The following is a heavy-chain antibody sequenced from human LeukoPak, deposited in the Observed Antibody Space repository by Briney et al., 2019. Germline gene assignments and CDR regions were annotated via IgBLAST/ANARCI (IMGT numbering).Heavy chain of an antibody. J-gene: IGHJ4*02. CDR2: TYYRSKWYN. Sequence: SQTLSLTCAISGDSVSTNSAAWNWIRQSPSRGLEWLGRTYYRSKWYNDYAVSVKGRITINPDTSKNQFSLQLNSVSPDETAVYYSARGWIGYCISSSCYFDSWGQGTLVTVSS. D-gene: IGHD2-2*01. CDR3: ARGWIGYCISSSCYFDS. CDR1: GDSVSTNSAA. V-gene: IGHV6-1*01.